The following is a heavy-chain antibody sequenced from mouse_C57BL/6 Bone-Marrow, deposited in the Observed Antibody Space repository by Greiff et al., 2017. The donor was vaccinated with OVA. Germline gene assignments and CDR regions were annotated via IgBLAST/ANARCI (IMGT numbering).Heavy chain of an antibody. CDR2: IRNKPNGSTT. CDR1: GFTFTNYY. Sequence: EVQVVESGGGLVQPGDSLSLSCAASGFTFTNYYMSWVRQPPGKALEWLAFIRNKPNGSTTEYSASVKGRFTISSDNYQSILYLQMNALRAEDSATYYCARYKGRVAVDYFDYWGQGTALTVSS. V-gene: IGHV7-3*01. J-gene: IGHJ2*01. D-gene: IGHD1-1*01. CDR3: ARYKGRVAVDYFDY.